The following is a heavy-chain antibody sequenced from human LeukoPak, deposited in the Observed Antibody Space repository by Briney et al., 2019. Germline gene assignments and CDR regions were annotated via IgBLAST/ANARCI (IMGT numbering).Heavy chain of an antibody. J-gene: IGHJ5*02. D-gene: IGHD3-22*01. Sequence: SVTLSLTCTVSGGSISSYYWSWIRQPPGKGLERIGYIYYSGSTNYNPSLKSRVTISVDTSKNQFSLKLSSVTAADTAVYYCARLAPDYYDSSGPFSGFDPWGQGTLVTVS. V-gene: IGHV4-59*08. CDR3: ARLAPDYYDSSGPFSGFDP. CDR1: GGSISSYY. CDR2: IYYSGST.